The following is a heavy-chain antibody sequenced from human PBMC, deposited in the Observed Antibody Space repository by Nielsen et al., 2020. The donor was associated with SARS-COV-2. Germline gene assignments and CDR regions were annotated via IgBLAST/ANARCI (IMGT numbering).Heavy chain of an antibody. J-gene: IGHJ5*02. CDR1: GFTFDDYA. V-gene: IGHV3-9*01. Sequence: GGSLRLSCAASGFTFDDYAMHWVRQASGKGLEWVSGINWNSNSIGYADSVKGRFTVSRDNAKNSLYLQMNSLRPEDTALYYCAKGRGSSWYVPFDPWGQGTLVTVSS. D-gene: IGHD6-13*01. CDR3: AKGRGSSWYVPFDP. CDR2: INWNSNSI.